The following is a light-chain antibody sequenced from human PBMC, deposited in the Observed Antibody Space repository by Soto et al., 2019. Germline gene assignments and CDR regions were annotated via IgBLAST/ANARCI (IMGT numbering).Light chain of an antibody. CDR2: EVR. CDR1: SSDVGAYNY. CDR3: SSYRSSTTFV. Sequence: QSVLTQPASVSGSPRQSITISCTGTSSDVGAYNYVSWYQQYPGKAPKVIIFEVRKRPSGVSNRFSGSKSGDTASLTISGLQAEDEADYYCSSYRSSTTFVFGTGTKLTVL. V-gene: IGLV2-14*01. J-gene: IGLJ1*01.